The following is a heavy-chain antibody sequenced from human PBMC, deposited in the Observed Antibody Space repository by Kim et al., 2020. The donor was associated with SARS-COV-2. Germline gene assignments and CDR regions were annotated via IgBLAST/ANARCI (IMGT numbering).Heavy chain of an antibody. Sequence: GRFTISRDNSKNTLYLQMNSLRDDDTAVYYCARDREPGYDTSGFYGFFDYWGQGTLVTVSS. V-gene: IGHV3-23*01. CDR3: ARDREPGYDTSGFYGFFDY. D-gene: IGHD3-22*01. J-gene: IGHJ4*02.